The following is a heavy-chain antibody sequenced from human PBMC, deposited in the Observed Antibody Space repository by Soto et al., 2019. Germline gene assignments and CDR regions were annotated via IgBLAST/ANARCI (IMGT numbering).Heavy chain of an antibody. CDR1: GFPFSSYA. J-gene: IGHJ6*02. D-gene: IGHD6-13*01. V-gene: IGHV3-23*01. CDR3: ATAPIAAAGTGRFYGMDV. Sequence: LSLTCAASGFPFSSYAMSWVRQAPGKGLEWVSAISGSGGSTYYADSVKGRFTISRDNSKNTLYLQMNSLRAEDTAVYYCATAPIAAAGTGRFYGMDVWGQGTTVTVSS. CDR2: ISGSGGST.